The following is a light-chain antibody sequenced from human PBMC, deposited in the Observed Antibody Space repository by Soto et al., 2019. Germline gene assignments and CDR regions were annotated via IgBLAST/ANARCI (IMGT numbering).Light chain of an antibody. CDR1: SSNIGSNT. J-gene: IGLJ7*01. Sequence: QSVLTQPPSASGTPGQRVTISCSGSSSNIGSNTVNWYQQLPGTAPKLLIYSNKQRPSGVPDRFSGSKSGTSASLAISGLQSEDEADYYCAAWDDSLHGPVFGGGTQLTVL. CDR3: AAWDDSLHGPV. V-gene: IGLV1-44*01. CDR2: SNK.